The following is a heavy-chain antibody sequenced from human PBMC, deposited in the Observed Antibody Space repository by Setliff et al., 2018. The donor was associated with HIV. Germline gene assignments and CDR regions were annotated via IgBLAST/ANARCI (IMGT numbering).Heavy chain of an antibody. D-gene: IGHD3-16*01. CDR2: IYYSGTT. J-gene: IGHJ4*02. CDR1: GGSISGSNYY. CDR3: ARTPSRGGFDY. V-gene: IGHV4-39*01. Sequence: SETLSLTCTVSGGSISGSNYYWAWVRQPPGKGLEWIASIYYSGTTYYNPSLKSRVAISVDTSKNQFSLKLSSVTAADTTVYYCARTPSRGGFDYWGQGTLVTVSS.